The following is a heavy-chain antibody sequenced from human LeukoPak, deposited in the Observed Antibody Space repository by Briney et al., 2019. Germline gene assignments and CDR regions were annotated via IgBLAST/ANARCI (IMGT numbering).Heavy chain of an antibody. Sequence: PGGSLRLSCMASGFDFTAFALSWVRHIPGQGLQWMASVSANGSRSIYAESVKARFTISRDNSKNTASLEPNSLRVDDTARYYCAQGGVAMSGAPHGDVVTTTLDFFDVGSEGTMLTLSS. J-gene: IGHJ3*01. CDR2: VSANGSRS. CDR3: AQGGVAMSGAPHGDVVTTTLDFFDV. V-gene: IGHV3-23*01. CDR1: GFDFTAFA. D-gene: IGHD4-23*01.